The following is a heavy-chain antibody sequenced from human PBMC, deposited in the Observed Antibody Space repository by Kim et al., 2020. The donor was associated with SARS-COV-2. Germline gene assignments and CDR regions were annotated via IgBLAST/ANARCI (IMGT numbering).Heavy chain of an antibody. CDR2: INHSGST. D-gene: IGHD2-8*02. J-gene: IGHJ4*02. CDR1: GGSFSGYY. Sequence: SETLSLTCAVYGGSFSGYYWSWIRQPPGKGLEWIGEINHSGSTNYNPSLKSRVTISVDTSKNQFSLKLSSVTAADTAVYYCARGWSLKAPALDYWGQGTLVTVSS. V-gene: IGHV4-34*01. CDR3: ARGWSLKAPALDY.